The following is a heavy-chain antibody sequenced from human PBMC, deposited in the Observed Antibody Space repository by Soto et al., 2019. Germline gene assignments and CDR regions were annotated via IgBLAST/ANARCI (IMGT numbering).Heavy chain of an antibody. CDR3: AKPIGELPQDANDY. D-gene: IGHD1-26*01. V-gene: IGHV3-30*18. CDR2: ISYDGSNK. Sequence: SGGSLRLSCAASGFTFSSYGMHWVRQAPGKGLEWVAVISYDGSNKYYADSVKGRFTISRDNSKNTLYLQMNSLRAEDTAVYYCAKPIGELPQDANDYWGQGTLVTVSS. J-gene: IGHJ4*02. CDR1: GFTFSSYG.